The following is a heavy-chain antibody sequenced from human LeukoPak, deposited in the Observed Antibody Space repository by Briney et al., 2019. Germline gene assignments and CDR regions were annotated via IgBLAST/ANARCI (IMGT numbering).Heavy chain of an antibody. CDR2: IYTSGST. Sequence: SETLSLTCTVSGGSISSYYWSWIRQPPGKGLEWIGYIYTSGSTNYNPSLKSRVTISVDTSKNQFSLKLSSVTAADTAVYYCARHVPGYYVSSGQGDAFDIWGQGTMVTVSS. D-gene: IGHD3-22*01. V-gene: IGHV4-4*09. CDR1: GGSISSYY. J-gene: IGHJ3*02. CDR3: ARHVPGYYVSSGQGDAFDI.